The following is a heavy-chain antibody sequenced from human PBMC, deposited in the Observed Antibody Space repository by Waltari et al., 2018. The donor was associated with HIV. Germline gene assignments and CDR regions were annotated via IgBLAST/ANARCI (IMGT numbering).Heavy chain of an antibody. J-gene: IGHJ4*02. CDR1: GFNFRSYW. CDR3: TRDLSTYGHEFDY. D-gene: IGHD3-16*01. CDR2: SGTNVSDT. Sequence: EVQLVESGGDLVQPGESLRLSCAASGFNFRSYWMHWLRQIPGTELVWVSHSGTNVSDTSYLESVKGLFTISIDNAKNTLYLQMNSLRVEDTAIYYCTRDLSTYGHEFDYWGQGTLVTVAS. V-gene: IGHV3-74*01.